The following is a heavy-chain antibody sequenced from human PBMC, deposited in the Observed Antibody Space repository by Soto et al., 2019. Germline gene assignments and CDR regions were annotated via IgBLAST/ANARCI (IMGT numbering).Heavy chain of an antibody. D-gene: IGHD3-9*01. Sequence: SETLSLTCTVSGGSISSGDYYWSWIRQPPGKGLEWIGYIYYSGSTYYNPSLKSRVTISVDTSKNQFSLKLSSVTAADTAVYYCARNYDILTGFDPWGQGTLVTVSS. CDR3: ARNYDILTGFDP. J-gene: IGHJ5*02. CDR2: IYYSGST. CDR1: GGSISSGDYY. V-gene: IGHV4-30-4*01.